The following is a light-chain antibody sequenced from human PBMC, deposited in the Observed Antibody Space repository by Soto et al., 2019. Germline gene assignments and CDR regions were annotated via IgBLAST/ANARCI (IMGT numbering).Light chain of an antibody. CDR1: QSVSSN. V-gene: IGKV3-11*01. CDR3: QQRSSRPPMYT. CDR2: RAS. J-gene: IGKJ2*01. Sequence: EIVMTQSPAALAVSPGERATLSCGAGQSVSSNLAWYQQKPGQAPRLLIYRASTRATGLPARFSGSGSGTDFTLTISSLEPEDFAVYYCQQRSSRPPMYTFGQGTKVDI.